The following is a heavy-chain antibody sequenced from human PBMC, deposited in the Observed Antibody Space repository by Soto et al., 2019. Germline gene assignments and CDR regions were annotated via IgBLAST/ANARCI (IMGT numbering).Heavy chain of an antibody. CDR2: IYYSGST. CDR1: GGSISSYY. Sequence: QVQLQESGPGLVKPSETLSLTCTVSGGSISSYYWSWIRQPPGKGLEWIGYIYYSGSTNYNPSLESRLTISVDTSKSPCSLTLSSVTAADTAVYYCARYGSGSYPRFDPCGQGTLVTVSS. CDR3: ARYGSGSYPRFDP. J-gene: IGHJ5*02. V-gene: IGHV4-59*01. D-gene: IGHD3-10*01.